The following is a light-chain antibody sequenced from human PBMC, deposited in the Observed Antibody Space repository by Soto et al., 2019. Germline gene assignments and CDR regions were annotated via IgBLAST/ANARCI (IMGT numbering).Light chain of an antibody. V-gene: IGKV3-11*01. CDR2: DAS. J-gene: IGKJ4*01. Sequence: EIVLTQSPATVSLSPGERATLSFRASQSVSAYLAWYQQKPGQAPRLLIYDASKRATGIPARFSGSGSGTDFTLTITSLESEDFAVYYCQQRSTWPPRLTFGGGTKVDI. CDR1: QSVSAY. CDR3: QQRSTWPPRLT.